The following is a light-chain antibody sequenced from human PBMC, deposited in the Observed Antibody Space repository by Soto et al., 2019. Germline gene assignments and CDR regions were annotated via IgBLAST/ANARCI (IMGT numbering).Light chain of an antibody. Sequence: DIQTTQSPSTLSASVGDRVTITCRASQSISSWLAWYQQKPGKAPKLLIYDASSLESGVPSRFSGSGSGTEFTLTISSLQPDDFATYYCQQYNSYPPFGQGTKVEIK. J-gene: IGKJ1*01. CDR3: QQYNSYPP. CDR2: DAS. CDR1: QSISSW. V-gene: IGKV1-5*01.